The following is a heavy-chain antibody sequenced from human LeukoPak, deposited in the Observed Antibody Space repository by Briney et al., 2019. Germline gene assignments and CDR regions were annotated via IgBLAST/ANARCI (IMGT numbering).Heavy chain of an antibody. Sequence: GGSLRLSCAASGFTFSSYWMSWVRQAPGKGLEWVANIKQDGSEKYYADSVKGRFTISRDNAKNTLYLQMNSLRAEDTAVYYCAREGVKVQQLAHPFKANESYYYYYGMDVWGQGTTVTVSS. CDR3: AREGVKVQQLAHPFKANESYYYYYGMDV. CDR1: GFTFSSYW. V-gene: IGHV3-7*01. J-gene: IGHJ6*02. D-gene: IGHD6-13*01. CDR2: IKQDGSEK.